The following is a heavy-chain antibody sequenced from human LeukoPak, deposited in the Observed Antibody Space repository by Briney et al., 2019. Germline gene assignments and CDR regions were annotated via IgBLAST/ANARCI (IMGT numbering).Heavy chain of an antibody. CDR3: AKVVTNNPGFDY. J-gene: IGHJ4*02. D-gene: IGHD2-21*02. V-gene: IGHV3-30*02. CDR2: IRYDGTNK. Sequence: PGGFLRLSCAASGFTFSSSGMHWVRQAPGKGLEWVAFIRYDGTNKYYADSVKGRFTISRDNSKNTLYLLMNSLRAEDTAVYYCAKVVTNNPGFDYWGQGTLVTVSS. CDR1: GFTFSSSG.